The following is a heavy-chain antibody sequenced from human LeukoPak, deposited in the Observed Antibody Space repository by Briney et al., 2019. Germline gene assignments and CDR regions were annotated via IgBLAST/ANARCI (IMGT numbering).Heavy chain of an antibody. Sequence: SETLSLTCTVSGGSISSSSSYYWGWIRQPPGKGLEWIWSIYYSGRTYYNPSLKSRITISVDTSKNQFSLKLSSVTAADTAVYYCAREGVLRFLEWRYYFDYWGQGTLVTVSS. V-gene: IGHV4-39*07. CDR3: AREGVLRFLEWRYYFDY. CDR1: GGSISSSSSYY. CDR2: IYYSGRT. J-gene: IGHJ4*02. D-gene: IGHD3-3*01.